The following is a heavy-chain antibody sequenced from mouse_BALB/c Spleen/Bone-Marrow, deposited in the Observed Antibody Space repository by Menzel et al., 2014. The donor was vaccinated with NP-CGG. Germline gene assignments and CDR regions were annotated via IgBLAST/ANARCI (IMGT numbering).Heavy chain of an antibody. CDR3: ARDSNDY. CDR2: INSNGGST. J-gene: IGHJ2*01. CDR1: GSTFSSYG. V-gene: IGHV5-6-3*01. Sequence: EVQVVESGGGLVQPGGSLKLSCAASGSTFSSYGMSWVRQTPDKRLELVATINSNGGSTYYPDSVKGRFTISRDNAKNTLYLQMSSLKSEDTAMYYCARDSNDYWGQGTTLTASS.